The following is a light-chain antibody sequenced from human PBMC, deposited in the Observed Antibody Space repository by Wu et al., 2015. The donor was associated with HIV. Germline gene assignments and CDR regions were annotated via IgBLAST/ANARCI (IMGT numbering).Light chain of an antibody. CDR2: GAS. Sequence: EIVMMQSPATLSVSPGERATLSCRASQSVSSNLAWYQQKPGQAPSLLIYGASTRATGIPARFSGSGSGTEFTLTISSLQSEDFAVYYCQQYNSWPPLTFGGGTKVEIK. V-gene: IGKV3-15*01. CDR3: QQYNSWPPLT. CDR1: QSVSSN. J-gene: IGKJ4*01.